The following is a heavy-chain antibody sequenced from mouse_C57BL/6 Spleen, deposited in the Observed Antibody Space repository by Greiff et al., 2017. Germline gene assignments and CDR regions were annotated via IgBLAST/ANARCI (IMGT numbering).Heavy chain of an antibody. V-gene: IGHV5-16*01. CDR1: GFTFSDYY. CDR2: INYDGSST. J-gene: IGHJ2*01. CDR3: ARVDYGRLDY. Sequence: EVKVEESEGGLVQPGSSMKLSCTASGFTFSDYYMAWVRQVPEKGLEWVANINYDGSSTYYLDSLKSRFIISRDNAKNILYLQMGSLKYEDTATYSCARVDYGRLDYWGQGTTLTVSS. D-gene: IGHD1-1*01.